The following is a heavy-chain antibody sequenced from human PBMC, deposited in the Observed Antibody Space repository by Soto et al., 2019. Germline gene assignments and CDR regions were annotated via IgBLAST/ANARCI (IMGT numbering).Heavy chain of an antibody. D-gene: IGHD2-15*01. CDR3: ARYCSGGSCYAYGMDV. Sequence: QLQLQESGSGLVKPSQTLSLTCGVSGGSISSGGYSWTWIRQPPGKGLEWIGYIYHSGSTFYIPSLKSRVTILVDTSKNQFSLKLSSVTAADTAVYYCARYCSGGSCYAYGMDVWGQGTTVTVSS. CDR2: IYHSGST. V-gene: IGHV4-30-2*01. J-gene: IGHJ6*02. CDR1: GGSISSGGYS.